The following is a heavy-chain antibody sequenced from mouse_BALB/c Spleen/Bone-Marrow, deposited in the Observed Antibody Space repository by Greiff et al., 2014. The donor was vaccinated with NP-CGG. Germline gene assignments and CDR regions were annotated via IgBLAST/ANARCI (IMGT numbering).Heavy chain of an antibody. CDR3: ARNRDARYAMDY. D-gene: IGHD3-3*01. J-gene: IGHJ4*01. V-gene: IGHV2-2*02. CDR2: IWSGGST. CDR1: GFSLTSYG. Sequence: VKLMESGPGLVQPSQSLSITCTVSGFSLTSYGVHWVRQSPGKGLEWLGVIWSGGSTDYNAAFISRLSISKDNSKSQVFFKMNSLQANDTAIYYCARNRDARYAMDYWGQGTSVTVSS.